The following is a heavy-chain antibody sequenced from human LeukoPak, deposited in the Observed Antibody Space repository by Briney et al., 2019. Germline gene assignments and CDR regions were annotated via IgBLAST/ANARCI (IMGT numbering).Heavy chain of an antibody. CDR3: VKTMVVFGGLIRTDAFDI. Sequence: PGGSLRLSCTASGFSFSGYSMDWVRQAPGKGLEYVSAISSNGDSTNYANSVRGRFTISRDNSKNALYLQLSSLRPEDTALYYCVKTMVVFGGLIRTDAFDIWGQGTMVTVSS. D-gene: IGHD3-10*01. CDR1: GFSFSGYS. CDR2: ISSNGDST. J-gene: IGHJ3*02. V-gene: IGHV3-64D*06.